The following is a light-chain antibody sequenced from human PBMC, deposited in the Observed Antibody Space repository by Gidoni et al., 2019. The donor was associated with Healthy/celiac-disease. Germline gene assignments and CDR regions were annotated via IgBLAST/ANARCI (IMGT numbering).Light chain of an antibody. CDR2: AAS. Sequence: DIQMTQSPSSLSASVGDRVTITCRASQSISSYLNWYQQKPGKAPKLLIYAASSLQSGVPSRFSGRGSGTDFTLTISSLQPEDFATYYCQHSYSTPRTFGQGTRLEIK. J-gene: IGKJ5*01. CDR1: QSISSY. CDR3: QHSYSTPRT. V-gene: IGKV1-39*01.